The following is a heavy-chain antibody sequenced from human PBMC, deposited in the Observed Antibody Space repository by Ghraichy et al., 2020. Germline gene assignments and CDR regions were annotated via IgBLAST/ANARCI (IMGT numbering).Heavy chain of an antibody. CDR3: ARGRVLLWFGELFDYYGMDV. CDR2: MNPNSGNT. Sequence: KVSCKASGYTFTSYDINWVRQATGQGLEWMGWMNPNSGNTGYAQKFQGRVTMTRNTSISTAYMELSSLRSEDTAVYYCARGRVLLWFGELFDYYGMDVWGQGTTVTVSS. J-gene: IGHJ6*02. D-gene: IGHD3-10*01. V-gene: IGHV1-8*01. CDR1: GYTFTSYD.